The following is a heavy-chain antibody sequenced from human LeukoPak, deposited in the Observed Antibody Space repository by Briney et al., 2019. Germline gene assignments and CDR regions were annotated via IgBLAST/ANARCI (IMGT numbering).Heavy chain of an antibody. CDR2: IKQDGSEK. J-gene: IGHJ4*02. D-gene: IGHD4-17*01. CDR3: ARGNDYGDYTGLAPFDY. Sequence: GGSLRLSRAASGFTFSSYWMSWVRQAPGKGLEWVANIKQDGSEKYYVDSVKGRFTISRDNAKNSLYLQMNSLRAEDTAVYYCARGNDYGDYTGLAPFDYWGQGTLVTVSS. V-gene: IGHV3-7*03. CDR1: GFTFSSYW.